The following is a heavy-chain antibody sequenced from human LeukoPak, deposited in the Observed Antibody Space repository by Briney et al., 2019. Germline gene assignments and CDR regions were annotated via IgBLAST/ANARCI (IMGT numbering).Heavy chain of an antibody. CDR2: IYYSGCT. V-gene: IGHV4-61*01. CDR3: ARDGSNLPQYYYYAMDV. Sequence: PSETLSLTCTVSGGSVSSGSYYWSWIRQPPGKGLEWIGYIYYSGCTNYNPSLKSRVTISVDTSKNQFSLKLSSVTAADTAVYYCARDGSNLPQYYYYAMDVWGQGTTVTVSS. CDR1: GGSVSSGSYY. D-gene: IGHD4-11*01. J-gene: IGHJ6*02.